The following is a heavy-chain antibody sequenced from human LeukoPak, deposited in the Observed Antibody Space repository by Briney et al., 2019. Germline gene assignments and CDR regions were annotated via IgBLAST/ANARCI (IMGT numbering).Heavy chain of an antibody. CDR1: GYTFTTCG. Sequence: ASVKVSCKASGYTFTTCGISWVRQAPGQGLEWMGWISAYNGNTNYAQKLQGRVTMTTDTSTSTAYMELRSLRSDDTAVYYCAREGSYSGSYYTSSPGDYWGQGTLVTVSS. J-gene: IGHJ4*02. D-gene: IGHD1-26*01. CDR2: ISAYNGNT. CDR3: AREGSYSGSYYTSSPGDY. V-gene: IGHV1-18*01.